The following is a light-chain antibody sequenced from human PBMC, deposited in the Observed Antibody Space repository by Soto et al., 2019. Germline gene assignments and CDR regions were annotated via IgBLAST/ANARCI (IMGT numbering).Light chain of an antibody. Sequence: AIRMTQSPSSFSASTGDRVTITCRASQGISSYLAWYQQKPGEAPKLLIYAASTLQSGVPSRFSGSGSGTDFTLTISCLQSEDFATYYCQQYYSYLFTFGPGTKVDIK. CDR2: AAS. V-gene: IGKV1-8*01. CDR1: QGISSY. CDR3: QQYYSYLFT. J-gene: IGKJ3*01.